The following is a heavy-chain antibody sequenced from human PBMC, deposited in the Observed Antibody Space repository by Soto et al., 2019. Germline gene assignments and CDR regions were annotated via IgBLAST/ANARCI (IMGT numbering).Heavy chain of an antibody. CDR2: ISSVGSTI. CDR3: AKEATNINNFHY. J-gene: IGHJ4*02. V-gene: IGHV3-48*03. Sequence: VGSLRLSCAASGFTFDNYEMNWVRQAPGKGLEWVSYISSVGSTIYYADSVKGRFTISRDNAKNSLFLQMNSLRAEDTAVYYCAKEATNINNFHYWGQGTLVTVSS. D-gene: IGHD5-12*01. CDR1: GFTFDNYE.